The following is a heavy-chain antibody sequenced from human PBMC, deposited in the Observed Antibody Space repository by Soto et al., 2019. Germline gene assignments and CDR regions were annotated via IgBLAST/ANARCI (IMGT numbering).Heavy chain of an antibody. J-gene: IGHJ4*02. Sequence: SETLSLTCAVSGGSFTSNNWWTWVRQPPGQGLEWIGEIYRTGSTNYNPSLKSRVTISLDKSENQFSLKVTSLTAADTAVYYCASRDPGTSVDYWGQGTLVTVSA. V-gene: IGHV4-4*02. CDR2: IYRTGST. D-gene: IGHD1-7*01. CDR3: ASRDPGTSVDY. CDR1: GGSFTSNNW.